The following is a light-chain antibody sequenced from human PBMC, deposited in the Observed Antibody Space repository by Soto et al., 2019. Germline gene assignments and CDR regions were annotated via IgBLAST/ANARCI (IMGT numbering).Light chain of an antibody. CDR3: CSCAGSHYV. CDR1: SSDVGSYNL. J-gene: IGLJ1*01. CDR2: EVS. Sequence: QSALTQPASVSGSPGQSITISCTGTSSDVGSYNLVSWYQQHPGKAPKLMIYEVSKRPSGVSNRFSGSKSGNTASLTISGLQAEDEADYYCCSCAGSHYVFGTGTKLTVL. V-gene: IGLV2-23*02.